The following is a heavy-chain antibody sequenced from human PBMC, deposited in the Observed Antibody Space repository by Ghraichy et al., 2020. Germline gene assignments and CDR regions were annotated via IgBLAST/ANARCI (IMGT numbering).Heavy chain of an antibody. CDR1: GFTVSSNY. CDR2: IYSGGST. D-gene: IGHD3-3*01. V-gene: IGHV3-53*01. Sequence: GGSLRLSCAASGFTVSSNYMSWVRQAPGKGLEWVSVIYSGGSTYYADSVKGRFTISRDNSKNTLYLQMNSLRAEDTAVYYCARLLLDFWSGYRSAPRYFDLWGRGTLVTVSS. J-gene: IGHJ2*01. CDR3: ARLLLDFWSGYRSAPRYFDL.